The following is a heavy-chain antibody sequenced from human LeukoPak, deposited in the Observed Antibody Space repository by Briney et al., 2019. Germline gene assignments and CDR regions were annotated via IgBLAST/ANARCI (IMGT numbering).Heavy chain of an antibody. Sequence: GASVKVSCKASGYSFASFGISWVRQAPGQGLEWMGWISGYNGNTNYAQNLQGRVTVTTDTSTSTAYMELRSLRSDDTAVYYCARWSGGSDWLYHYGMDVWGQGTTVTVSS. CDR3: ARWSGGSDWLYHYGMDV. D-gene: IGHD6-19*01. V-gene: IGHV1-18*01. CDR2: ISGYNGNT. J-gene: IGHJ6*02. CDR1: GYSFASFG.